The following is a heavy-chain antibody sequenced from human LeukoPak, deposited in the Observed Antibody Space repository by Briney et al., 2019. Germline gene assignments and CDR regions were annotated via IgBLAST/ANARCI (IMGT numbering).Heavy chain of an antibody. J-gene: IGHJ5*02. D-gene: IGHD2-2*01. CDR3: AKHLTIVVVPAANNWFDP. Sequence: GGSLRLTCAASGFTFSSYAMSWVRQAPGKGLEWVSAISGSGGSTYYADPVKSRFTISRDNSKNTLYLQMNSLRAEDTAVYYCAKHLTIVVVPAANNWFDPWGQGTLVTVSS. CDR2: ISGSGGST. CDR1: GFTFSSYA. V-gene: IGHV3-23*01.